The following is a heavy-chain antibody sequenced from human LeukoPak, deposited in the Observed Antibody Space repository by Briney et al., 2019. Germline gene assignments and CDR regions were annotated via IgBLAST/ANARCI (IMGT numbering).Heavy chain of an antibody. CDR3: ARLRGNYFPDY. J-gene: IGHJ4*02. Sequence: SETLSLTCAVSGGSISGYYWSWIRQPPGKGLEWIGYIYYSGSTDYNPSLKSRIAISVDTSKNLFSLKLSSVTAADTALYYCARLRGNYFPDYWGQGTLVTVYS. CDR1: GGSISGYY. D-gene: IGHD4-11*01. CDR2: IYYSGST. V-gene: IGHV4-59*01.